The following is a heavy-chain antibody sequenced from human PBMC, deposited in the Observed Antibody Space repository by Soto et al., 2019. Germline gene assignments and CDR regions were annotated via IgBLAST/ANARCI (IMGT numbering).Heavy chain of an antibody. CDR1: GYTFTSYG. CDR3: ARCGYSYGPTYYYYYMDV. CDR2: ISAYNGNT. J-gene: IGHJ6*03. Sequence: ASVKVSCKASGYTFTSYGISWVRQAPGQGLEWMGWISAYNGNTNYAQKLQGRVTMTTDTSTSTAYMELRSLRSDDTAVYYCARCGYSYGPTYYYYYMDVWGKGTTVTVSS. V-gene: IGHV1-18*01. D-gene: IGHD5-18*01.